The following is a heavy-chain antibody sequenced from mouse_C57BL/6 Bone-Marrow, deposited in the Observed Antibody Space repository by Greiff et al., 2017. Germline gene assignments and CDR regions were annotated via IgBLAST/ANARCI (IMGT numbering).Heavy chain of an antibody. D-gene: IGHD1-1*01. V-gene: IGHV2-9-1*01. J-gene: IGHJ3*01. CDR3: ARNNPYYYGSIAY. CDR2: IWTGGGT. CDR1: GFSLTSYA. Sequence: QVQLQQSGPGLVAPSQSLSITCTVSGFSLTSYAISWVRQPPGKGLEWLGVIWTGGGTNYNSALNSRLSISKDNSKSQVFLKMNSLQTDDTARYYCARNNPYYYGSIAYWGQGTLVTVSA.